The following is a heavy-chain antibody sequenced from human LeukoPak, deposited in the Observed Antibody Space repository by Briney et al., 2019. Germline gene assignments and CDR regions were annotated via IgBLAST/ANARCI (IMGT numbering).Heavy chain of an antibody. CDR1: GYTFTSYY. CDR2: INPSGGST. J-gene: IGHJ4*02. D-gene: IGHD3-16*02. Sequence: ASVKVSCKASGYTFTSYYMHWVRQAPGQGLEWMGIINPSGGSTSYAQKFQGRVTMTRDTSTSTVYMELSSLRSEDTAVYYCARDEPGDYVWGSYRYENFDYWGQGTLVTVSS. CDR3: ARDEPGDYVWGSYRYENFDY. V-gene: IGHV1-46*01.